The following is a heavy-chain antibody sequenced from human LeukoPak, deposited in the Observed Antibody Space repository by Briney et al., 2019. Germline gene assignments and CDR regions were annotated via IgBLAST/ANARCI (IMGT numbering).Heavy chain of an antibody. CDR3: ARDRYDSSGYYFDY. J-gene: IGHJ4*02. CDR2: IKQDGSEK. Sequence: GGSLRLSCAASGFTFSSYWMSWVRQAPGKGLEWVANIKQDGSEKYYVDSVKGRFTISRDNAKNSLDLQMNSLRAEDTAVYYCARDRYDSSGYYFDYWGQGTLVTVSS. V-gene: IGHV3-7*01. D-gene: IGHD3-22*01. CDR1: GFTFSSYW.